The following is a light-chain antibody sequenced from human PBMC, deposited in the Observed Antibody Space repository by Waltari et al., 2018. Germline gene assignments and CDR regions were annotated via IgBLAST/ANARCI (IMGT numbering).Light chain of an antibody. Sequence: QSVLTQPPAASGTPGQRFTISCSGIGSNIGRNSENCFQQVPGTAPKLLIYSNDQWPAGVPDRFSVSKSGPSAPLAISGRQSEDEADYYCAAWDDSLNGYVFGTGTKVTVL. CDR2: SND. CDR1: GSNIGRNS. CDR3: AAWDDSLNGYV. J-gene: IGLJ1*01. V-gene: IGLV1-44*01.